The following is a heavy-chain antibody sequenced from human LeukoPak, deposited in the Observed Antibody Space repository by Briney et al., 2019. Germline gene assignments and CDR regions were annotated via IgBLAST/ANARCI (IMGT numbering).Heavy chain of an antibody. CDR3: ARVNTKLLGYCSSTSCYGPDAFDI. CDR2: IIPILGIA. D-gene: IGHD2-2*01. CDR1: GGTFSSYA. V-gene: IGHV1-69*04. Sequence: ASVKVSCKASGGTFSSYAISWVRQAPGQGLEWTGRIIPILGIANYAQKFQGRVTITADESTSTAYMELSSLRSEDTAVYYCARVNTKLLGYCSSTSCYGPDAFDIWGQGTMVTVSS. J-gene: IGHJ3*02.